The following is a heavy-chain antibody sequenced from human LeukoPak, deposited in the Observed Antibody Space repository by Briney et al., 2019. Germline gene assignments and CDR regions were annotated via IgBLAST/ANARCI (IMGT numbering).Heavy chain of an antibody. D-gene: IGHD1-1*01. CDR1: GYTFTTYW. Sequence: GESLRISCKGSGYTFTTYWIAWVRQMPGKGLEWMGIIYPGDSDTRYSPPFQGQITISADKSINTAYLQWNSLRASDTAMYYCARRLTTEETFDYWGQGTLVTVSS. V-gene: IGHV5-51*01. CDR3: ARRLTTEETFDY. CDR2: IYPGDSDT. J-gene: IGHJ4*02.